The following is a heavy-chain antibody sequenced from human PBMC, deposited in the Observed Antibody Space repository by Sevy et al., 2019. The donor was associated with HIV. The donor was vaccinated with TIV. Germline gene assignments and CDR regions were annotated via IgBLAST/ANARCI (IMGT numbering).Heavy chain of an antibody. CDR2: IYYSGST. V-gene: IGHV4-59*01. D-gene: IGHD2-2*01. CDR3: ARDMLGYCSSTSCYAEGYFDY. Sequence: SETLSLTCTVSGGSISSYYWSWIRQPPGKGLEWIGYIYYSGSTNYNPSLNSRVTRSVDTSKNQFSLKLSSVTAADTAVYYCARDMLGYCSSTSCYAEGYFDYWGQGTLVTVSS. CDR1: GGSISSYY. J-gene: IGHJ4*02.